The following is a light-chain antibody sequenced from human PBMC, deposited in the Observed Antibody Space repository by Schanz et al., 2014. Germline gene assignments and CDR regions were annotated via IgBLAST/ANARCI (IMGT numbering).Light chain of an antibody. Sequence: QSALTQPASVSGSPGQSITISCTGTSRDVGSYNFVSWYQQHPGKAPKLMIYDVSNRPSGVSDRFSGSKSGNTASLTISGLLAEDEADYYCSSYRSSNTVVFGGGTKVTVL. J-gene: IGLJ2*01. V-gene: IGLV2-14*03. CDR2: DVS. CDR1: SRDVGSYNF. CDR3: SSYRSSNTVV.